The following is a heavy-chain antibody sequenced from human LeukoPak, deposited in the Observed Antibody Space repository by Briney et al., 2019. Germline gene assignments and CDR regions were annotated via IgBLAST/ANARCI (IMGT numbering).Heavy chain of an antibody. V-gene: IGHV1-3*01. CDR1: GYTFTSYA. D-gene: IGHD3-3*01. CDR2: INAGNGNT. Sequence: ASVKVSCKASGYTFTSYAMHWVRQAPGQRLEWMGWINAGNGNTKYSQKFQGRVTITGDTSASTAYMELSSLRSEDTAVYYCARTGGYYRVFDYWGQGTLVTVSS. J-gene: IGHJ4*02. CDR3: ARTGGYYRVFDY.